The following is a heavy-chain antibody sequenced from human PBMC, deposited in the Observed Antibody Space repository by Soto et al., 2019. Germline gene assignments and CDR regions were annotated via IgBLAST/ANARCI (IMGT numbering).Heavy chain of an antibody. J-gene: IGHJ4*02. V-gene: IGHV1-46*03. D-gene: IGHD2-21*02. CDR1: ENTFSSYY. Sequence: QAQLVQSGAEVKKPGASVKVSCKASENTFSSYYLHWVRQAPGQGLEWMGMIHPSGGGATYAQKFLGRVTMTEDTSTSTVFMELSSLRSEDTAIYYCSRGGHITVVPASFDFWGQGTLVTVSS. CDR2: IHPSGGGA. CDR3: SRGGHITVVPASFDF.